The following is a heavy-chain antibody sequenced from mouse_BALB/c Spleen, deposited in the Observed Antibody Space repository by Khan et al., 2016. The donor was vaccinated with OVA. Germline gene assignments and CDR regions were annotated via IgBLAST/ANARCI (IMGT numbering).Heavy chain of an antibody. J-gene: IGHJ3*01. Sequence: QVQLQQSGAELVKPGASVKLSCKASGYTFTSYQMYWVKQRPGQGLEWIGEINPNNGGTNSNEKFKSKATLTVDKSSSTAFMQLSSLTSEDSAVYYCIRGGYGGFAYWGQGTLVTVSA. CDR3: IRGGYGGFAY. D-gene: IGHD3-1*01. CDR1: GYTFTSYQ. V-gene: IGHV1S81*02. CDR2: INPNNGGT.